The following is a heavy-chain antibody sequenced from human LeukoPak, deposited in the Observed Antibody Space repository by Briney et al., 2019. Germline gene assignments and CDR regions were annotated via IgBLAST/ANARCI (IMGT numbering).Heavy chain of an antibody. V-gene: IGHV4-59*12. J-gene: IGHJ6*03. CDR3: AREGKITMVRGVIRYYYMDV. Sequence: PSETLSLTCTVSGGSISSYYWSWIRQPPGKGLEWIGYIYYSGSTNYNPSLKSRVTISVDMSKNQFSLKLSSVTAADTAVYYCAREGKITMVRGVIRYYYMDVWGKGTTVTISS. CDR2: IYYSGST. CDR1: GGSISSYY. D-gene: IGHD3-10*01.